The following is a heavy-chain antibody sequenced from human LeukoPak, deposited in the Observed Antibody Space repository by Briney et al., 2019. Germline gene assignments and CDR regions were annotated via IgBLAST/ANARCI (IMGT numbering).Heavy chain of an antibody. CDR3: ARGSLNYYASGSYYMVF. V-gene: IGHV3-48*02. CDR2: ISSSMSIT. J-gene: IGHJ4*02. CDR1: GFSLSGYS. D-gene: IGHD3-10*01. Sequence: GGSLRLSCAASGFSLSGYSMNWVRQTPGKGLEWISYISSSMSITYYADSVKGRFTISRDNAKNSLYLQMNGLTDEDTAVYYRARGSLNYYASGSYYMVFWGQGTLVTVSS.